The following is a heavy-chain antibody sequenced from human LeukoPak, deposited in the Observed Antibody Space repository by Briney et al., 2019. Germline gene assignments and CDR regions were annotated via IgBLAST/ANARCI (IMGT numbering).Heavy chain of an antibody. J-gene: IGHJ3*02. CDR3: TRGLVVLSATSWAFDI. CDR2: MNTNRGNT. D-gene: IGHD2-15*01. CDR1: GYTSTMYD. Sequence: ASVNVSCKPSGYTSTMYDISWVRHATKQLLGWVGWMNTNRGNTGYAQKLQARVRMTRNTSISTAYMELSSLRSEDTAVYYCTRGLVVLSATSWAFDIWGHGTMVTVSS. V-gene: IGHV1-8*01.